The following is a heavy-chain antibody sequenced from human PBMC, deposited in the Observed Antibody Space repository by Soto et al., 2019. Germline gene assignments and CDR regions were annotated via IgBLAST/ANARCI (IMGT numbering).Heavy chain of an antibody. Sequence: QLQLQESGPGLVKPSETLSLTCTVSGGSISSSSYYWGWIRQPPGKGLEWIGSIYYSGSTYYNPSLKGRVTISVDTSKNQFSLKLSSVTAADTAVYYCARVEVRHYYYYMDVWGKGTTVTVSS. CDR1: GGSISSSSYY. J-gene: IGHJ6*03. V-gene: IGHV4-39*01. D-gene: IGHD3-10*01. CDR3: ARVEVRHYYYYMDV. CDR2: IYYSGST.